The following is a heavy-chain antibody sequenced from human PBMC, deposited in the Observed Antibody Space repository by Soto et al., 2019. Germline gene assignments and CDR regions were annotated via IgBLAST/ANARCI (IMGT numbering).Heavy chain of an antibody. CDR2: INPNSGGT. D-gene: IGHD2-8*02. CDR1: GYTFTGYY. Sequence: ASVKVSCKASGYTFTGYYMHWVRQAPGQGLEWMGWINPNSGGTNYAQKFQGWVTMTRDTSISTAYMELSRLRSDDTAVYYCARGRATELVDDYGMDVWGQGTTVTVSS. J-gene: IGHJ6*02. CDR3: ARGRATELVDDYGMDV. V-gene: IGHV1-2*04.